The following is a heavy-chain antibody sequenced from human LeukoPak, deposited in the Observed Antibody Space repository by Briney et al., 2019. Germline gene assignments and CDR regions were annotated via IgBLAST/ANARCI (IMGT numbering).Heavy chain of an antibody. CDR3: ARATYGSSSPNFDY. D-gene: IGHD3-10*01. J-gene: IGHJ4*02. V-gene: IGHV3-21*01. CDR1: GFTFSSYS. Sequence: GGSLRLSCAASGFTFSSYSMNWVRQAPGKGPEWVSSISSSSSYIYYADSVKGRFTISRDNAKNSLYLQMNSLRAEDTAVYYCARATYGSSSPNFDYWGQGTLVTVSS. CDR2: ISSSSSYI.